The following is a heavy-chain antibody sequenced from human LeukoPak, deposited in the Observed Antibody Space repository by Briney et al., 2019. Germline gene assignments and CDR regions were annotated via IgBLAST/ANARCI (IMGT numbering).Heavy chain of an antibody. CDR1: GGSISGYS. CDR2: IDYIGST. CDR3: ARRLYSSGYGDWFDP. V-gene: IGHV4-59*08. Sequence: SETLSLTCTASGGSISGYSWSWIRQPQGKGLEWIAHIDYIGSTKYHPSLRSRVTISVDTSKNELSLKLTSLTAADTAIYYCARRLYSSGYGDWFDPWGQGTLVTVSS. J-gene: IGHJ5*02. D-gene: IGHD6-19*01.